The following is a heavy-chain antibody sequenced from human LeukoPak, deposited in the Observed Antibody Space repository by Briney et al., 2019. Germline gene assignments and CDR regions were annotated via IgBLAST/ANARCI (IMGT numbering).Heavy chain of an antibody. Sequence: SETLSLTCTVSGGTISNYVWSWIRQPPGKGLEWIGYISYSGSTNNHNPSLKSRVTISVDTSKNRFSLKLSSVTAADTAVYYCARHTTSGWYQVVYWGQGALVTVSS. D-gene: IGHD6-19*01. CDR1: GGTISNYV. V-gene: IGHV4-59*01. J-gene: IGHJ4*02. CDR2: ISYSGSTN. CDR3: ARHTTSGWYQVVY.